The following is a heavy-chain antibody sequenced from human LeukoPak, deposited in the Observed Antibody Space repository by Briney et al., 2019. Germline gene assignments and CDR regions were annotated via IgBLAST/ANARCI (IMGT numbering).Heavy chain of an antibody. D-gene: IGHD6-19*01. CDR2: IHYRGTT. J-gene: IGHJ3*02. V-gene: IGHV4-31*03. CDR1: GGSINSGGYF. CDR3: ARAGSSGWYRDAFDI. Sequence: TSETLSLTCSVSGGSINSGGYFWSWIRQHPGKGLEWIGYIHYRGTTYYNPSLKSRVTISIDTSENHFSLDVSSVTAADTAVYYCARAGSSGWYRDAFDIWGHGTLVTGSS.